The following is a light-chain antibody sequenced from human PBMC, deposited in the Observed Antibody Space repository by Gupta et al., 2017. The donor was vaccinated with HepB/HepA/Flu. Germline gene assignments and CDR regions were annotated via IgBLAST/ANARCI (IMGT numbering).Light chain of an antibody. Sequence: DIQMTQSPSSLSASVGDRVTITCRASQSISSYLNWYQQKPGKAPKLLIYAACSLQSGVPSRFSGSGSGTDLTLTISSLQPEDFATYYCQQSYSTVWTFGQGTKVEIK. J-gene: IGKJ1*01. V-gene: IGKV1-39*01. CDR1: QSISSY. CDR2: AAC. CDR3: QQSYSTVWT.